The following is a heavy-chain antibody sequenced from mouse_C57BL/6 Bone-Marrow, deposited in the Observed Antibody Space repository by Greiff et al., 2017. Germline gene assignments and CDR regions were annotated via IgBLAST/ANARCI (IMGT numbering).Heavy chain of an antibody. CDR3: ARQLRLRAYFDY. J-gene: IGHJ2*01. Sequence: EVKLQESGGGLVQPGESLKLSCESNEYEFPSHDMSWVRKTPEQRLELVAAINSDGGSTYYPDTMERRFIISRDNTKKTLYLQMSSLESEDTALYYCARQLRLRAYFDYWGQGTTLTVSS. CDR2: INSDGGST. V-gene: IGHV5-2*01. CDR1: EYEFPSHD. D-gene: IGHD3-2*02.